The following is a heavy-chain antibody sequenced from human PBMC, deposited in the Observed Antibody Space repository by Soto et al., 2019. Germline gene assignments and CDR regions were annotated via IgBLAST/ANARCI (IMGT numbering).Heavy chain of an antibody. Sequence: GGSLRLSCAASGFTFSSYGMHWVRQAPGKGLEWVAFIWHDGGNKFYAESVKGRFTISRDNSKNTLYLQMTSLSAEDKAMYYCARDGDVNTGFGKDYWGQGTLVTVSS. CDR2: IWHDGGNK. CDR1: GFTFSSYG. CDR3: ARDGDVNTGFGKDY. J-gene: IGHJ4*02. V-gene: IGHV3-33*01. D-gene: IGHD3-16*01.